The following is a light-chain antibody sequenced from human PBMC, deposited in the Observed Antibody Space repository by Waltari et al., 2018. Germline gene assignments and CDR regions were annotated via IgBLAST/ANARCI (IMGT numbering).Light chain of an antibody. J-gene: IGKJ4*01. Sequence: EIVLTQSQDTLSLSQGERATLSRRASQSVSRYFAWYQNQPAQAPRLIIYYASHSAPGIPAWFSVNGSGTDFTLASSILEPVDFAVYYCLQRIKWLAVSFGGWTNFEIK. CDR1: QSVSRY. CDR2: YAS. V-gene: IGKV3-11*01. CDR3: LQRIKWLAVS.